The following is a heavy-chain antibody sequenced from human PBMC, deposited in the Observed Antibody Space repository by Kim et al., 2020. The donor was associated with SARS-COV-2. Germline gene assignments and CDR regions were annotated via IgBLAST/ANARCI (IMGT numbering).Heavy chain of an antibody. D-gene: IGHD6-19*01. V-gene: IGHV4-39*01. CDR3: ARPQRYSSGWY. CDR2: AYYIGNT. CDR1: GGSLSSSSYY. Sequence: SETLSLTCTVSGGSLSSSSYYWGWIRQPPGKGLEWIGTAYYIGNTYYDPSLKSRVTISVDTSKNQFSLKLGSVTAADTAVYYCARPQRYSSGWY. J-gene: IGHJ2*01.